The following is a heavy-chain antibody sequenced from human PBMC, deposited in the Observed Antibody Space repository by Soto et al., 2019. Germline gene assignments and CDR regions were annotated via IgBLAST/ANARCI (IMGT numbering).Heavy chain of an antibody. CDR2: IKSKTDGGTT. CDR1: GFTFSNAW. Sequence: GGSLRLSCAASGFTFSNAWMSWVRQAPGKGLEWVGRIKSKTDGGTTDYAAPVKGRFTISRDDSKNTLYLQMNSLKTEDTAVYYCTTDRAMIAVVLWDYWGQGTLVTVSS. V-gene: IGHV3-15*01. J-gene: IGHJ4*02. D-gene: IGHD3-22*01. CDR3: TTDRAMIAVVLWDY.